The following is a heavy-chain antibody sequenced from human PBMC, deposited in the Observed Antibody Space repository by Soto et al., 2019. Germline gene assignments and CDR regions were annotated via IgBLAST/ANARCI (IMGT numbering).Heavy chain of an antibody. CDR2: IYTSGST. CDR3: ARDRKIAAAGTPGMDV. V-gene: IGHV4-4*07. Sequence: PSETLSLTCTVSGGSISSYYWSWIRQPAGKGLEWIGRIYTSGSTNYNPSLKSRVTMSVDTSKNQFSLKLSSVTAADTAVYYCARDRKIAAAGTPGMDVWGQGTTVTVSS. J-gene: IGHJ6*02. D-gene: IGHD6-13*01. CDR1: GGSISSYY.